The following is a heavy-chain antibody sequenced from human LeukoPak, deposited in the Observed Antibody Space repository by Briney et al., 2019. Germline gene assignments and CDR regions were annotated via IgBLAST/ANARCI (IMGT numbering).Heavy chain of an antibody. J-gene: IGHJ4*02. CDR2: IYHSGST. CDR3: ARERVGATFDY. CDR1: GYSISSGYY. V-gene: IGHV4-38-2*02. Sequence: PSETLSLTCTVSGYSISSGYYWGWIRQPPGKGLEWIGSIYHSGSTYYNPSLKSRVTISVDTSKNQFSLKLSSVTAADTAVYYCARERVGATFDYWGQGTLVTVSS. D-gene: IGHD1-26*01.